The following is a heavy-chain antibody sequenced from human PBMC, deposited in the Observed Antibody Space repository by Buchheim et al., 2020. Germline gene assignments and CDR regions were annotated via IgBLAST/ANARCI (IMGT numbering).Heavy chain of an antibody. Sequence: QLQLQESGPGLAKPSETMSLTCAVSGGSMSSSTYYWGWVRQPPGKGLEWIGTISATANTYYNPSLKNRVTISADSSRNQFSLRLSSVTAADTAVYFCATVSLGFHDCWGQGTL. V-gene: IGHV4-39*01. CDR1: GGSMSSSTYY. D-gene: IGHD5/OR15-5a*01. J-gene: IGHJ4*02. CDR2: ISATANT. CDR3: ATVSLGFHDC.